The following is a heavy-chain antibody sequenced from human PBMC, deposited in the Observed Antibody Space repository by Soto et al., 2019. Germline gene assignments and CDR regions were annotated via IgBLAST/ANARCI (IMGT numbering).Heavy chain of an antibody. CDR2: ISWDDSK. Sequence: QITLKESGPTLVKPTQTLTLTYTFSGFSLSTNGVGVGWIRQPPGKALDWLALISWDDSKEYSPSLRSRRTITKDTPKSQVGITMPQMAPVDTATYCCANKGGGDRILDFWGQGTLVTVSS. J-gene: IGHJ4*02. D-gene: IGHD3-16*01. CDR1: GFSLSTNGVG. CDR3: ANKGGGDRILDF. V-gene: IGHV2-5*02.